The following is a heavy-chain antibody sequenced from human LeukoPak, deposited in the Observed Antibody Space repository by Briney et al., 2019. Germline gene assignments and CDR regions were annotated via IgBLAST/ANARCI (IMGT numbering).Heavy chain of an antibody. Sequence: GGSLRLSCAASGFTFSSYSMNWVRPAPGKGLEWVSSISSSSSYIYYADSVKGRFTISRDTAKNSLYLQMNSLRAEDTAVYYCAREGPATVTEYNWFDPWGQGTLVTVSS. D-gene: IGHD4-17*01. CDR1: GFTFSSYS. J-gene: IGHJ5*02. V-gene: IGHV3-21*01. CDR3: AREGPATVTEYNWFDP. CDR2: ISSSSSYI.